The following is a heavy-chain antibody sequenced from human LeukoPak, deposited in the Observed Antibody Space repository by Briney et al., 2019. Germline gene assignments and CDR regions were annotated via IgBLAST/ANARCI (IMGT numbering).Heavy chain of an antibody. J-gene: IGHJ4*02. CDR2: INHSGST. Sequence: SETLSLTCAVYGGSFSGYYWSWIRQPPGKGLEWIGEINHSGSTNYNPSLKGRVTISVDTSKNQFSLKLSSVTAADTAVYYCARGMGIAAAGIDYWGQGTLVTVSS. CDR3: ARGMGIAAAGIDY. D-gene: IGHD6-13*01. CDR1: GGSFSGYY. V-gene: IGHV4-34*01.